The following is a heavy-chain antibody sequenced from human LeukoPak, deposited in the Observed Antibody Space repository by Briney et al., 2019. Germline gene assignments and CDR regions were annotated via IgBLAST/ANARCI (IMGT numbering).Heavy chain of an antibody. CDR1: GGSFNGYY. CDR3: ARGTITMVRGPWFDP. CDR2: INHSGST. J-gene: IGHJ5*02. Sequence: SETLALPCAVYGGSFNGYYWSWVRQPPGKGLEWIGEINHSGSTNYNPSLKSRVTISVDTSKNQFSLKLSSVTAADTAVYYCARGTITMVRGPWFDPWGQGTLVTVSS. V-gene: IGHV4-34*01. D-gene: IGHD3-10*01.